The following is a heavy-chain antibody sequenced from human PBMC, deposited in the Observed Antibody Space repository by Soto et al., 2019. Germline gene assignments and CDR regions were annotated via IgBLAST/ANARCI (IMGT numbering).Heavy chain of an antibody. CDR2: IYSGGST. J-gene: IGHJ4*02. CDR3: ARDRYYGGNGYYFDY. V-gene: IGHV3-53*01. D-gene: IGHD4-17*01. Sequence: EVQLVESGGGLIQPGGSLRLSCAASGFTVSSNYMSWVRQAPGKGLEWVSVIYSGGSTYYADSVKGRFTISRENSKNTLYLQMNSLRAEDTAVYYCARDRYYGGNGYYFDYWGQGTLVTVSS. CDR1: GFTVSSNY.